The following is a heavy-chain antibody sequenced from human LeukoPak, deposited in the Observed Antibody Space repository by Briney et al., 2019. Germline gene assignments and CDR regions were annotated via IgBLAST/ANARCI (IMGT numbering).Heavy chain of an antibody. D-gene: IGHD3-3*01. V-gene: IGHV4-38-2*02. CDR3: ATTEWLLFLFDY. CDR2: IYHSGST. Sequence: SSETLSLTCTVSGYSISSGYYWGWIRQPPGKGLEWIGSIYHSGSTYYNPSLKSRVTISVDTSKNQFSLKLSSVTAADTAVYYCATTEWLLFLFDYWGQGTLVTASS. J-gene: IGHJ4*02. CDR1: GYSISSGYY.